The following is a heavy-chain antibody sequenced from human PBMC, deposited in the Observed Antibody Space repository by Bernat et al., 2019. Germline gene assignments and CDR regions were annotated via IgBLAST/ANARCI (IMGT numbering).Heavy chain of an antibody. CDR1: GSTFSTYR. J-gene: IGHJ5*02. V-gene: IGHV3-74*01. CDR2: INNDGTGT. Sequence: EVQLVESGGGLVQPGGSLRLSCAASGSTFSTYRMHWVRHAPGKGLMWVSRINNDGTGTSYADSVKGRFTISRDNAKNTLYLQMNSLRAEDTAMYSCSNFKSASWGQGTLVTVSS. CDR3: SNFKSAS. D-gene: IGHD3-3*01.